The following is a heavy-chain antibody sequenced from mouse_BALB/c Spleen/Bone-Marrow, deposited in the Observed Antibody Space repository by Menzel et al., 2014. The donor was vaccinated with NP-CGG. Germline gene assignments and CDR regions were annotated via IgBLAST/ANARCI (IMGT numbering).Heavy chain of an antibody. J-gene: IGHJ1*01. Sequence: QVQLQQSGAELVKPGASVKLSCKASGYTFTSYYMYWVKQRPGQGLEWIGEINPSNGGTNFNEKFKSKATLTVDKSSNTAYVQLSSLTSEDSAVYHCTRSNYGYWFFDVLDAGTTVTVSS. CDR3: TRSNYGYWFFDV. CDR1: GYTFTSYY. D-gene: IGHD1-1*01. V-gene: IGHV1S81*02. CDR2: INPSNGGT.